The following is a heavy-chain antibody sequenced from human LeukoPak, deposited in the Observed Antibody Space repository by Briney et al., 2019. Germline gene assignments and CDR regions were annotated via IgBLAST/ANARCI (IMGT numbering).Heavy chain of an antibody. CDR2: IYTSEST. J-gene: IGHJ3*02. CDR3: AGVPHDYGDYEAFDI. D-gene: IGHD4-17*01. V-gene: IGHV4-4*07. Sequence: SETLSLTCTVSGGSISSYYWSWIRQPAGKGLEWIGRIYTSESTNYNPSLKSRVTMSIDTSKNQFPLKLSSVTAADTAVYYCAGVPHDYGDYEAFDIWGRGTMVTVSS. CDR1: GGSISSYY.